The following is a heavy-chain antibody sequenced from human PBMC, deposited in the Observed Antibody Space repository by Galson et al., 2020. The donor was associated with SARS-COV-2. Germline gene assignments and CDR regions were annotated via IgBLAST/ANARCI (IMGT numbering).Heavy chain of an antibody. D-gene: IGHD7-27*01. J-gene: IGHJ4*02. Sequence: GESLKISCAASGFSISASIMNCVRQAPGKGPERVPPNNKNSRYIYYADSVKGRFTISRDNSKNSLFLQMNSLTAEDTALYYCVLGPTAFDSWGQGTRVTVSP. CDR2: NNKNSRYI. CDR3: VLGPTAFDS. CDR1: GFSISASI. V-gene: IGHV3-21*01.